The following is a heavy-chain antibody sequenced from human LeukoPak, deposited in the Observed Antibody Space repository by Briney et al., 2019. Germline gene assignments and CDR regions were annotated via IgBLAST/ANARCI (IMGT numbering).Heavy chain of an antibody. Sequence: SVKVSCKASGGTFSSYTISWVRQAPGQGLEWMGRIIPILGIANYAQKFQGRVTITADKSTSTAYMELSSLRSADTAVYYCAASPPTDSGKFDYWGQGTLVTVSS. CDR1: GGTFSSYT. CDR3: AASPPTDSGKFDY. CDR2: IIPILGIA. V-gene: IGHV1-69*02. J-gene: IGHJ4*02. D-gene: IGHD3-10*01.